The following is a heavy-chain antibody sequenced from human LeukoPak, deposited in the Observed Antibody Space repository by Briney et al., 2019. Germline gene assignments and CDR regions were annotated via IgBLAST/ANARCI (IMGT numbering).Heavy chain of an antibody. D-gene: IGHD2-21*02. CDR2: INWDGGST. Sequence: GGSLRLSCAASGFTFDDYSMYWVRQAPGKGLEWVSGINWDGGSTGYADSVKGRFTISRDNAKNSQYLQMNSLRVEDTALYYCARAQTYGDSRLLLDYWGQGTLVTVSS. CDR1: GFTFDDYS. J-gene: IGHJ4*02. V-gene: IGHV3-20*04. CDR3: ARAQTYGDSRLLLDY.